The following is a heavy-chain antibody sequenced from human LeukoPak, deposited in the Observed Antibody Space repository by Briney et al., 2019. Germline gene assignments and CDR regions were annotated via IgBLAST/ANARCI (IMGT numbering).Heavy chain of an antibody. CDR3: ASSPTLWFGEQYYFDY. CDR2: ISGSGGGGST. J-gene: IGHJ4*02. CDR1: GFTFSSYA. Sequence: PGGSLRLSCAASGFTFSSYAMTWVRQAPGKGLEWVSTISGSGGGGSTYYADSVKGRFTISRDNSKNTLYLQMNSLRAEDTAVYYCASSPTLWFGEQYYFDYWGQGTLVTVSS. V-gene: IGHV3-23*01. D-gene: IGHD3-10*01.